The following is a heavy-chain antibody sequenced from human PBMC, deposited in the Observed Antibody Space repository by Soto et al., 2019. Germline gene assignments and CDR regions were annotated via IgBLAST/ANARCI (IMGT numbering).Heavy chain of an antibody. D-gene: IGHD6-6*01. V-gene: IGHV4-34*01. CDR1: GGSFSGYY. CDR3: ARGGRIAARTYSIDY. Sequence: QVQLQQWGAGLLKPSETLSLTCAVYGGSFSGYYWSWIRQPPGKGLEWLGEINHSGSTNYNPSLKSRVTVSVDTSKNQFSLKLSSVTAADTAVYYCARGGRIAARTYSIDYWGQGTLVTVSS. CDR2: INHSGST. J-gene: IGHJ4*02.